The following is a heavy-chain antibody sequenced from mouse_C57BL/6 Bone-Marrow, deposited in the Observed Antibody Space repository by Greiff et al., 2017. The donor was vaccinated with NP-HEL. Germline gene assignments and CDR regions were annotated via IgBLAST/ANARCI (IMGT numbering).Heavy chain of an antibody. CDR2: IDPEDGET. Sequence: EVMLVESGAELVKPGASVKLSCTASGFNIKDYYMHWVKQRTEQGLEWIGRIDPEDGETKYAPKFQGQATITADTSSNTAYLQLSSLTSEDTAVYYCARDWITWYFDVWGTGTTVTVSS. V-gene: IGHV14-2*01. CDR3: ARDWITWYFDV. J-gene: IGHJ1*03. CDR1: GFNIKDYY. D-gene: IGHD1-1*01.